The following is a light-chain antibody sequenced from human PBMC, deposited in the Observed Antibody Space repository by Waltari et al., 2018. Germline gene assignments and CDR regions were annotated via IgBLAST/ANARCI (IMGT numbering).Light chain of an antibody. CDR1: QSLLDSNEYNY. CDR3: MEALQSVT. Sequence: DIVMTQSPLSLSVTPGEPASISCRSSQSLLDSNEYNYLDWYLQKPGQSPQILIYLGSNRASGVPDRFSGSGSGTDFTLKISRVEAEDAGIYYGMEALQSVTFGQGTRLEIK. V-gene: IGKV2-28*01. J-gene: IGKJ5*01. CDR2: LGS.